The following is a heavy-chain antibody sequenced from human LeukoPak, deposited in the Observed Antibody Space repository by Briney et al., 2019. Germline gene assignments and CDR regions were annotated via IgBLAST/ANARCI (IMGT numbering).Heavy chain of an antibody. CDR2: IWYDGSNK. J-gene: IGHJ6*03. Sequence: AGGSLRLSCAASGFTFSSYGMHWVRQAPGKGLEWVAVIWYDGSNKYYADSVKGRFTISRDNSKNTLYLQMNCLRAEDTAVYYCAKGEGYYYYMDVWGKGTTVTVSS. V-gene: IGHV3-33*06. CDR3: AKGEGYYYYMDV. D-gene: IGHD1-26*01. CDR1: GFTFSSYG.